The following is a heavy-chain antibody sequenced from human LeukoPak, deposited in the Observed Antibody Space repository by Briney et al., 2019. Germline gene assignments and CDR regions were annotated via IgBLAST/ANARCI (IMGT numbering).Heavy chain of an antibody. V-gene: IGHV1-2*02. CDR3: ARGELGTSHDY. CDR2: INPNSGDT. CDR1: GYTFTGYY. Sequence: GASVKVSCKASGYTFTGYYMHWVRQAPGQGLEWMGWINPNSGDTNYAQKFQGRVTMTRDTSINTAYLELSGLRSDDTAIYYCARGELGTSHDYWGQGTLVTVSS. D-gene: IGHD2-2*01. J-gene: IGHJ4*02.